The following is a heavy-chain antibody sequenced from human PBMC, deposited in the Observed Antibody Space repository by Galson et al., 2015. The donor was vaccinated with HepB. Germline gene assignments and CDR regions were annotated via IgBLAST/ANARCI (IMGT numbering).Heavy chain of an antibody. Sequence: SLRLSCAASGFNLSTYGIHWVRQAPGKGLEWVAFIWYEGSNKYYADSVKGRFTISRDNSKNTVYLQMNSLRAEDTAVYYCARDAEQSLFWYFDLWGRGTLVTVSS. CDR1: GFNLSTYG. D-gene: IGHD1-26*01. V-gene: IGHV3-33*01. CDR2: IWYEGSNK. CDR3: ARDAEQSLFWYFDL. J-gene: IGHJ2*01.